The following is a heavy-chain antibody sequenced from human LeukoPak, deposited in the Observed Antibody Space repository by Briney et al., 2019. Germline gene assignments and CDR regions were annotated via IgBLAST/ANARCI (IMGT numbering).Heavy chain of an antibody. J-gene: IGHJ4*02. CDR2: IYYSGST. CDR1: GGSISSSSYY. CDR3: ASCTGTSCYFLNYYFDY. Sequence: ETLSLTCTVSGGSISSSSYYWGWIRQPPGKGLEWIGSIYYSGSTYYNPSLKSRVTISVDTSKNQFSLKLSSVTAADTAVYYCASCTGTSCYFLNYYFDYWGQGTLVTVSS. V-gene: IGHV4-39*07. D-gene: IGHD2-2*01.